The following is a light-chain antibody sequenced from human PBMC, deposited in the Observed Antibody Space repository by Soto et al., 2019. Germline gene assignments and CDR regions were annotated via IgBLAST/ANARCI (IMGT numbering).Light chain of an antibody. CDR2: AAS. CDR3: LQPKDYPLT. V-gene: IGKV1-17*03. J-gene: IGKJ4*01. CDR1: QDVRDY. Sequence: DIQMTQSPSARSASVGDRVTITCRASQDVRDYVAWFQQKPGKVPKRLIYAASTLQSGVPSRFSGSGSGTEFTLTISGLQHEDFATYYCLQPKDYPLTFAGGTKVEIK.